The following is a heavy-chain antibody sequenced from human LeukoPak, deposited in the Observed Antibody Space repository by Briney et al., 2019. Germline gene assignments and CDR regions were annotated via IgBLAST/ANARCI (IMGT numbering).Heavy chain of an antibody. CDR3: ASNSPKPFTIFGVVDAFDI. CDR2: INPNSGGT. J-gene: IGHJ3*02. CDR1: GYTFTGYY. V-gene: IGHV1-2*02. D-gene: IGHD3-3*01. Sequence: ASVKVSCKASGYTFTGYYMHWVRQAPGQGLEWMGWINPNSGGTNYAQKFQGRVTMTRDTSISTAYMELSRLRSDDTAVYYCASNSPKPFTIFGVVDAFDIWGQGTMVTVSS.